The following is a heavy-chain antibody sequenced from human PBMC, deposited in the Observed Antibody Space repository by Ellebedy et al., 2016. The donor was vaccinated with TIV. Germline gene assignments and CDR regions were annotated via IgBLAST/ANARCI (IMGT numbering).Heavy chain of an antibody. V-gene: IGHV3-23*01. J-gene: IGHJ4*01. CDR3: TKRADNWGFFDY. Sequence: GESLKISCAASGFTVSSNSMTWVRQVPGKGLEWVSAVSERDGRTFYADSVRGRFSISRDNFKNTLFLQMHSLAAGDTAVYYCTKRADNWGFFDYWGHGTLVTVSS. D-gene: IGHD1-1*01. CDR1: GFTVSSNS. CDR2: VSERDGRT.